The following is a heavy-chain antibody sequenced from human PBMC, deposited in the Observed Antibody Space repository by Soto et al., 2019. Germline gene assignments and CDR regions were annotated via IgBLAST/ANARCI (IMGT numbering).Heavy chain of an antibody. CDR1: GFPFIDAW. V-gene: IGHV3-15*01. D-gene: IGHD3-16*01. CDR2: IRSNADGGTT. J-gene: IGHJ4*02. CDR3: STALRRDSALGAY. Sequence: EVQLVESGGGLVKPGGSLRLYCAASGFPFIDAWMSWVRQAPGKGLQWIGRIRSNADGGTTDLTAPVRDRFSISRDHSKNTLYLQMISLKIDDTAVYFCSTALRRDSALGAYWGLGTLVSVSS.